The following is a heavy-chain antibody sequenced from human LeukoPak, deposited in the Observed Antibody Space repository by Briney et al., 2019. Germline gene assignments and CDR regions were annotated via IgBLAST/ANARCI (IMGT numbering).Heavy chain of an antibody. D-gene: IGHD1-26*01. CDR1: GFTFSSYA. V-gene: IGHV3-23*01. CDR2: ISGSGGST. CDR3: SGATTMTWANY. J-gene: IGHJ4*02. Sequence: GGSLRLSCAASGFTFSSYAMSWVRQAPGKGLEWVSAISGSGGSTYYADSVKGRFTISRDNSKNTLYLQMNSLRAEDTAVYYCSGATTMTWANYWGQGTLVTVSS.